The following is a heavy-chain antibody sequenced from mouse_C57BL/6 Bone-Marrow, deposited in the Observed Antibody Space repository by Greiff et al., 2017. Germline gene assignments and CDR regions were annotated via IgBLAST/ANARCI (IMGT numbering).Heavy chain of an antibody. CDR1: GFNIKDDY. J-gene: IGHJ2*01. CDR2: IDPENGDT. V-gene: IGHV14-4*01. CDR3: TTADYYGSSSGY. Sequence: VQLQQSGAELVRPGASVKLSCTASGFNIKDDYMHWVKQRPEQGLEWIGWIDPENGDTEYASKFQGKATITADTYSNTAYLQLSSLTSEDTAVYYCTTADYYGSSSGYWGQGTTLTVSS. D-gene: IGHD1-1*01.